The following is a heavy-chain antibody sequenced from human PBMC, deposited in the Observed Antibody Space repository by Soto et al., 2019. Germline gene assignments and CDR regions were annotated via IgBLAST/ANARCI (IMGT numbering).Heavy chain of an antibody. CDR1: GFTFSSYS. D-gene: IGHD6-6*01. Sequence: LRLSCAASGFTFSSYSMNWVRQAPGKGLEWVSSISSSSSYIYYADSVKGRFTISRDNAKNSLYLQMNSLRAEDTAVYYCASGEYSSSSAPYYYYYYGMDVWGQGTTVTVSS. CDR2: ISSSSSYI. V-gene: IGHV3-21*01. CDR3: ASGEYSSSSAPYYYYYYGMDV. J-gene: IGHJ6*02.